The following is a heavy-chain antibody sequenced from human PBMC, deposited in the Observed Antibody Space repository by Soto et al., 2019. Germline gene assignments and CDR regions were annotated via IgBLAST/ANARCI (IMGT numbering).Heavy chain of an antibody. D-gene: IGHD3-3*01. CDR1: GYSFTSYW. CDR2: IYPGDSDT. J-gene: IGHJ6*02. CDR3: ARRFDFWSGSGSYYYGLDV. Sequence: GESLKISCKGSGYSFTSYWIVWVRQTPGKGLEWMRIIYPGDSDTRYSPSFQGQVTISADKSISTAYLQWSSLKASDTAMYYCARRFDFWSGSGSYYYGLDVWGQGTTVTVSS. V-gene: IGHV5-51*01.